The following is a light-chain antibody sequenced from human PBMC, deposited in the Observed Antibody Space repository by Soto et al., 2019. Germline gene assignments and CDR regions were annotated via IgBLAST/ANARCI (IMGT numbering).Light chain of an antibody. Sequence: QAVVTQSPSASASLGASVKLTCTLSSGHSSYAIAWHRQQPEKGPRYLMKLNSDGSHSKGDGIPDRFSGSSSGAERYLTISSLQSEDEADYYCQTWGTGIPWVFGGGTKLTVL. CDR3: QTWGTGIPWV. J-gene: IGLJ3*02. CDR2: LNSDGSH. V-gene: IGLV4-69*01. CDR1: SGHSSYA.